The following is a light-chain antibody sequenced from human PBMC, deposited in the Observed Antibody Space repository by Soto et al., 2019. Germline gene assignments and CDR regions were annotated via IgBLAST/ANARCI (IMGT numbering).Light chain of an antibody. CDR2: GAS. CDR1: QAIRTA. Sequence: AIQLTQSPSSLSASVGDRVTITCRASQAIRTALGWYQQKPGKVPKLLIYGASTLQSGVPSRFSGSGSGTDFTLTITSLQPEDFATYYCLLDFRYFWAFGQGTKVEIK. CDR3: LLDFRYFWA. V-gene: IGKV1-6*01. J-gene: IGKJ1*01.